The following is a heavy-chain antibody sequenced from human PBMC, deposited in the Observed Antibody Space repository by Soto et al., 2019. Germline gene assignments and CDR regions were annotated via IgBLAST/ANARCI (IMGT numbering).Heavy chain of an antibody. V-gene: IGHV4-31*03. Sequence: QVQLQESGPGLVKPSQTLSLTCTVSGGSISSGGYYWSWIRQHPGKGLEWIGYIYYSGSTYYNPSLKSRVTIAVDTSKNQFSLKLSSVTAADTAVYYCARLDYRGWYLDYWGQGTLVTVSS. CDR1: GGSISSGGYY. CDR2: IYYSGST. CDR3: ARLDYRGWYLDY. J-gene: IGHJ4*02. D-gene: IGHD6-19*01.